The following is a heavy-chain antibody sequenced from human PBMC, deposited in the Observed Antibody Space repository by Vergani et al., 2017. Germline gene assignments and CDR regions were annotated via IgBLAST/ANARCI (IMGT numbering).Heavy chain of an antibody. J-gene: IGHJ3*01. CDR2: IDPSASYT. D-gene: IGHD3-22*01. V-gene: IGHV5-10-1*03. Sequence: EVQLVQSGAEVKTPGASLRISCKGSGYSFTSYWISWVRQMPGKGLEWVGRIDPSASYTNYSPSFQGHVTISADKSISTAYLQWSSLKASDTAVYYCARGLEVYYDSSGRGAFDVWGQGTMVTVSS. CDR1: GYSFTSYW. CDR3: ARGLEVYYDSSGRGAFDV.